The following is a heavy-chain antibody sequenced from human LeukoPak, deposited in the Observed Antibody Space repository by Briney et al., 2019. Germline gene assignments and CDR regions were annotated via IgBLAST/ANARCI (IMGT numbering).Heavy chain of an antibody. CDR2: IYYSGST. CDR1: GGSVSSSSYY. D-gene: IGHD3-10*01. CDR3: ARRLLGFGELFPRYFDY. J-gene: IGHJ4*02. V-gene: IGHV4-39*07. Sequence: TSETLSLTCTVSGGSVSSSSYYWGWIRQPPGKGLEWIGSIYYSGSTYYNPSLKSRVTISVDTSKNQFSLKLSSVTAADTAVYYCARRLLGFGELFPRYFDYWGQGTLVTVSS.